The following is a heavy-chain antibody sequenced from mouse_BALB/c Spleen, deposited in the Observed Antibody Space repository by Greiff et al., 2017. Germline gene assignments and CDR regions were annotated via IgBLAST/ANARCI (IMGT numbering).Heavy chain of an antibody. Sequence: VHVKQSGAELVKPGASVKLSCTASGFNIKDTYMHWVKQRPEQGLEWIGRIDPANGNTKYDPKFQGKATITADTSSNTAYLQLSSLTSEDTAVYYCARGGNYYYFDYWGQGTTLTVSS. CDR3: ARGGNYYYFDY. CDR2: IDPANGNT. V-gene: IGHV14-3*02. D-gene: IGHD2-1*01. J-gene: IGHJ2*01. CDR1: GFNIKDTY.